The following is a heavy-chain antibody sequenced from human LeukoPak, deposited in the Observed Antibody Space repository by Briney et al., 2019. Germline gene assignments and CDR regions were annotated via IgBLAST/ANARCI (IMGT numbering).Heavy chain of an antibody. D-gene: IGHD2-2*01. CDR3: AKDYLVVVPVFDY. CDR2: INPSGGST. Sequence: RASVKVSCKASGYTFTSYYMHWVRQAPGQGLEWMGIINPSGGSTSYAQKSQGRVTMTRDTSTSTVYMELSSLRSEDTAVYYCAKDYLVVVPVFDYWGQGTLVTVSS. V-gene: IGHV1-46*01. CDR1: GYTFTSYY. J-gene: IGHJ4*02.